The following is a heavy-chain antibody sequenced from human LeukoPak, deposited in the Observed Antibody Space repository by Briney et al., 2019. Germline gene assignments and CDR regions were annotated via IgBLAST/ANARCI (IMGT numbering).Heavy chain of an antibody. D-gene: IGHD5-12*01. Sequence: PGGTLRLSCAASGFTFSSYGMSWVRQAPGKGLEWVSAISGSGGSTYYADSVKGRFTISRDNSKNTLYLQMNSLGAEDTAVYYCASREIVATMNWEDEGSIGWGQGTLVTVSS. J-gene: IGHJ4*02. CDR2: ISGSGGST. CDR1: GFTFSSYG. CDR3: ASREIVATMNWEDEGSIG. V-gene: IGHV3-23*01.